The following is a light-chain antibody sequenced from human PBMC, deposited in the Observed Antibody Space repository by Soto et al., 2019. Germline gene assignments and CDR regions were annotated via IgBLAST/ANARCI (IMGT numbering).Light chain of an antibody. CDR2: GAS. V-gene: IGKV3-20*01. Sequence: EIVLTQSPGTLSLSPGERGTLSCAASQSVSSRLAWYQRRPGQAPRLLLYGASSRHPGIPDRFSGSGSGTDFTLTISRLEPEDFAAFFCQQYGTSEIIFGQGTRLEIK. CDR1: QSVSSR. CDR3: QQYGTSEII. J-gene: IGKJ5*01.